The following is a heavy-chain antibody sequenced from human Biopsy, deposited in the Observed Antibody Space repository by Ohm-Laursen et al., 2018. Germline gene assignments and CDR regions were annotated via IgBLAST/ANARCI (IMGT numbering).Heavy chain of an antibody. Sequence: GALSLTCTVSGDSVSSGSFYWTWIRQPPGQGLEYIGYIYDRGSTANYNPSLESQVTMSVDMPKNQFSLKLSSVTAADTAIYYCARGMRSSGWPYFDSWGQGTLVTVSS. J-gene: IGHJ4*02. CDR3: ARGMRSSGWPYFDS. CDR1: GDSVSSGSFY. CDR2: IYDRGSTA. V-gene: IGHV4-61*01. D-gene: IGHD6-19*01.